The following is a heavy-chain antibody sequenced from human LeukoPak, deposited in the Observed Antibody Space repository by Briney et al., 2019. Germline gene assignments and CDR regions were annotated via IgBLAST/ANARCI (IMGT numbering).Heavy chain of an antibody. CDR3: ARDYAVVRVPAAKLLGQGYYFDY. V-gene: IGHV1-18*01. CDR2: ISAYNGNT. D-gene: IGHD2-2*01. CDR1: GYTFTSYG. J-gene: IGHJ4*02. Sequence: GASVKVSCKASGYTFTSYGIGWVRQAPGQGLEWMGWISAYNGNTNYAQKLQGRVTMTTDTSTSTAYMELRSLGSDDTAVYYCARDYAVVRVPAAKLLGQGYYFDYWGQGTLVTVSS.